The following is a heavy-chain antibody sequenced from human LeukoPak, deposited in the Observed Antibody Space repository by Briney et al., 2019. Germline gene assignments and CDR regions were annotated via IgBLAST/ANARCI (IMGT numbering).Heavy chain of an antibody. CDR2: FDPEDGET. CDR1: GYTLTELS. Sequence: ASVKVSCKVSGYTLTELSMHWVRQAPGKGLGWMGGFDPEDGETIYAQKFQGRVTMTEDTSTDTAYMELSSLRSEDTAVYYCATGQYQLLYGGYYYGMDVWGQGTTVTVSS. CDR3: ATGQYQLLYGGYYYGMDV. D-gene: IGHD2-2*02. V-gene: IGHV1-24*01. J-gene: IGHJ6*02.